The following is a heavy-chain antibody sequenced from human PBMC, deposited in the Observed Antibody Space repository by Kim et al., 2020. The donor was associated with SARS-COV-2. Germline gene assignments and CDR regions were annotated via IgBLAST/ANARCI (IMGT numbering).Heavy chain of an antibody. CDR3: ASPSDDGRPRLPVAGWGGSYYYYGMDV. J-gene: IGHJ6*02. CDR2: IIPIFGTA. Sequence: SVKVSCKASGGTFSSYAISWVRQAPGQGLEWMGGIIPIFGTANYAQKFQGRVTITADESTSTAYMELSSLRSEDTAVYYCASPSDDGRPRLPVAGWGGSYYYYGMDVWGQGTTVTVSS. D-gene: IGHD2-15*01. V-gene: IGHV1-69*13. CDR1: GGTFSSYA.